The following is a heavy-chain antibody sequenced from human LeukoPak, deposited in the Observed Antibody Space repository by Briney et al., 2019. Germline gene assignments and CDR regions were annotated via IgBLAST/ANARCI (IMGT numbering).Heavy chain of an antibody. V-gene: IGHV1-2*06. J-gene: IGHJ4*02. CDR2: INPNSGGT. CDR3: AILLGYCSSTSCHPDYFDH. CDR1: GYTFTGYY. D-gene: IGHD2-2*01. Sequence: ASVKVSCKASGYTFTGYYMHWVRQAPGQGLEWMGRINPNSGGTNYAQKFQGRVTMTRDTSISTAYMELSRLRSDDTAVYYCAILLGYCSSTSCHPDYFDHWGQGTLVTVSS.